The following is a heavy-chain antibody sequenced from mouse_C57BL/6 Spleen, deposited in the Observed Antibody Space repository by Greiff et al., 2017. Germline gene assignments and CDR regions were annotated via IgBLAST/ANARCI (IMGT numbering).Heavy chain of an antibody. CDR3: SRSMITTYYFDY. J-gene: IGHJ2*01. Sequence: QVQLQQPGAELVKPGASVKLSCKASGYTFTSYWLHWVKQRPGQGLEWIGMIHPNSGSNNYNEKVKSKATLTVNKSSSTAYMQLSSLTSEDAAVYYCSRSMITTYYFDYWGQGTTRTVSS. CDR2: IHPNSGSN. V-gene: IGHV1-64*01. CDR1: GYTFTSYW. D-gene: IGHD2-4*01.